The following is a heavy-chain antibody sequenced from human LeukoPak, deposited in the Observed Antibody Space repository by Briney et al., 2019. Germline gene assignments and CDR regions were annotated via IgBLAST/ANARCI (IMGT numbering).Heavy chain of an antibody. J-gene: IGHJ4*02. D-gene: IGHD6-19*01. CDR2: IYYSGST. Sequence: PSETLSLTCTVSGGSISSSSYYWGWIRQPPGKGLEWIGSIYYSGSTYYNPSLKSRVTISVDTSKNQFSLKLSSVTAADTAVYYCARALSSGWYEYWGQGTLVTVSS. CDR3: ARALSSGWYEY. V-gene: IGHV4-39*07. CDR1: GGSISSSSYY.